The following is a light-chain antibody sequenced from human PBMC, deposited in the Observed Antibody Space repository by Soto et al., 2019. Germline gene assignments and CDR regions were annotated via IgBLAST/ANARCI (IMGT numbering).Light chain of an antibody. J-gene: IGKJ1*01. CDR1: QSLSSRY. V-gene: IGKV3-20*01. CDR2: GAS. CDR3: QQYGSYPRT. Sequence: ILLTHSPATLSVSPGERATLSCRTSQSLSSRYLAWYQQKPGKAPRLLICGASTRDTGVPERFSGSGSGTEFTLTITSLQPEDFAVYYCQQYGSYPRTFGQGTKVDIK.